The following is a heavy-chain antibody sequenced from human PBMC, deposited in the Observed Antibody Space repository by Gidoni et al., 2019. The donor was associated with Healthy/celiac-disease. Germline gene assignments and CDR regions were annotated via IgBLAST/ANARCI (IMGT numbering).Heavy chain of an antibody. D-gene: IGHD6-19*01. V-gene: IGHV3-30*18. CDR2: ISYDGSNK. Sequence: QVQLVESGGGVVQPGRSLRLSCAASGFTFSRYGMHWVRQAPGKGLEWVAVISYDGSNKYYADSVKGRFTISRDNSKNTLYLQMNSLRAEDTAVYYCAKVPSRSGGWGYFDYWGQGTLVTVSS. CDR1: GFTFSRYG. J-gene: IGHJ4*02. CDR3: AKVPSRSGGWGYFDY.